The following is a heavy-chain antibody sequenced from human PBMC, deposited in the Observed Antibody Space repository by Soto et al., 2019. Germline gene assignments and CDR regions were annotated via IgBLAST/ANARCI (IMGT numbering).Heavy chain of an antibody. CDR3: ASDVGVEMATIGKFYYFDY. V-gene: IGHV1-69*06. CDR2: IIPIFGTA. J-gene: IGHJ4*02. CDR1: GGTFSSYA. D-gene: IGHD5-12*01. Sequence: QVQLVQSGAEVKKPGSSVKVSCKASGGTFSSYALSWVRQDPGQGLEWMGVIIPIFGTAKYAQKFQGRGTITSDKSTSTAYMELTSRRSDDTAVYYCASDVGVEMATIGKFYYFDYCGKGTLVTVSS.